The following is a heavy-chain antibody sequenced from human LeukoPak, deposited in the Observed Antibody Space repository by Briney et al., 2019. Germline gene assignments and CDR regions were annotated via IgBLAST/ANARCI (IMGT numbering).Heavy chain of an antibody. V-gene: IGHV4-34*01. Sequence: SETLSLTCAVYGGSFSGYYWGWIRQPPGKGLEWIGEINHSGSTNYNPSLKSRVTISVDTSKNQFSLKLSSVTAADTAVYYCARSLRYYYYGMDVWGQGTTVTVSS. CDR1: GGSFSGYY. CDR3: ARSLRYYYYGMDV. J-gene: IGHJ6*02. CDR2: INHSGST.